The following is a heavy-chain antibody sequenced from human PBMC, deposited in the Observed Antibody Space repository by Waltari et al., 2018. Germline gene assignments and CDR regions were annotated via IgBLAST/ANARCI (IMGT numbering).Heavy chain of an antibody. V-gene: IGHV1-8*01. CDR2: MNPYSGNT. CDR1: GYTFTSYD. D-gene: IGHD3-3*01. Sequence: QVQLVQSGAEVKKPGASVKVSCKASGYTFTSYDINWVRQATGQGLGWMGWMNPYSGNTGYAQKFQGRVTMTRNTSISTAYMELSSLRSEDTAVYYCARAGEDDFWSGNWFDPWGQGTLVTVSS. J-gene: IGHJ5*02. CDR3: ARAGEDDFWSGNWFDP.